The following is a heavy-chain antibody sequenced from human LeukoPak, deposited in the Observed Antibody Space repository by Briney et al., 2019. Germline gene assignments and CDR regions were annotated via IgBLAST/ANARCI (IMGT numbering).Heavy chain of an antibody. Sequence: GGSLRLSCAASGFTFSSYAMHWVRQAPGKGLEWVSVISYDGSNKYYADSVKGRFTISRDNSKNTLYLQMNSLRAEDTAVYYCARSIVVVVAAKIGPYYFDYWGQGTLVTVSS. V-gene: IGHV3-30*04. CDR1: GFTFSSYA. CDR3: ARSIVVVVAAKIGPYYFDY. J-gene: IGHJ4*02. D-gene: IGHD2-15*01. CDR2: ISYDGSNK.